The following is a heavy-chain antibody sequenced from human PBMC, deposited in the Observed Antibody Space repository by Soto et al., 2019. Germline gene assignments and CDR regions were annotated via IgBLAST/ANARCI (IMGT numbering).Heavy chain of an antibody. CDR2: IIPIFGTA. V-gene: IGHV1-69*13. CDR3: ARDFFTGVCCRNVLYNWFDP. D-gene: IGHD2-8*01. J-gene: IGHJ5*02. CDR1: GGTFSSYA. Sequence: ASVKVSCKASGGTFSSYAISWVRQAPGQGLEWMGGIIPIFGTANYAQKFQGRVTITADESTSTAYMELSSLRSEDTAVYYCARDFFTGVCCRNVLYNWFDPWGQGTLVTVSS.